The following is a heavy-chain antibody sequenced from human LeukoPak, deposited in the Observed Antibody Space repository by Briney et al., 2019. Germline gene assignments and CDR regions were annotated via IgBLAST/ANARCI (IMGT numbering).Heavy chain of an antibody. J-gene: IGHJ4*02. CDR1: GFIFSTYW. CDR2: INQDGSEI. CDR3: ARRGTSSSWAHFDY. V-gene: IGHV3-7*05. Sequence: RAGGSLRLSCAASGFIFSTYWLTWVRQAPGKGLEWVANINQDGSEIYYVDSVQGRFTISRDNVDNSLYLQMNSLGAEDTAVYYCARRGTSSSWAHFDYWGQGTLVTVSS. D-gene: IGHD6-13*01.